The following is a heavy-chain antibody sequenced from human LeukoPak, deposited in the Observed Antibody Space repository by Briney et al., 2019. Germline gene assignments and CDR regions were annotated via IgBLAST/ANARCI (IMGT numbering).Heavy chain of an antibody. CDR2: ISAYSGNT. J-gene: IGHJ5*02. CDR3: ARDVWPYCGRPNCYLVSDP. D-gene: IGHD2-2*01. Sequence: ASVKVSCKASGYTFTSYGISWVRQAPGQGLEWMGWISAYSGNTNYAQNLQGRVTTTTDTSTSTAYMELRSLTSDDTAVYYCARDVWPYCGRPNCYLVSDPWGQGTLVSVSS. V-gene: IGHV1-18*01. CDR1: GYTFTSYG.